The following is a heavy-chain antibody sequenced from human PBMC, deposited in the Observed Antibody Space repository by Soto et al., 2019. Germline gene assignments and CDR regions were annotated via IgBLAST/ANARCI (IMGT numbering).Heavy chain of an antibody. CDR2: ISHDGSNK. D-gene: IGHD7-27*01. V-gene: IGHV3-30*18. CDR3: AKLIGGIKAIRGTVNWLDP. CDR1: GFIFSSYG. J-gene: IGHJ5*01. Sequence: PGGSLRLSCAASGFIFSSYGMYWIRQAPGKWLEWVAGISHDGSNKYYGDSVKGRCTISRDNSKNTLFLQIDSLRAEDTAVYYCAKLIGGIKAIRGTVNWLDPWGQGXLVTV.